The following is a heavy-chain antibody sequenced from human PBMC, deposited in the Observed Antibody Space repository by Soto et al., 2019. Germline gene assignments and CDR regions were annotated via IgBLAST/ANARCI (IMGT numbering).Heavy chain of an antibody. CDR2: MSYSRST. CDR3: ASHFRPTNWGGGYFDY. J-gene: IGHJ4*02. CDR1: GGSISSNNYY. Sequence: QLQLQESGPGLVKPSETLSLTCFVSGGSISSNNYYWGWIRQPPGKGLEWIGSMSYSRSTYYNPSLKSRVTISGDTSKNQFSLKRTSVTAADTAVYYCASHFRPTNWGGGYFDYWGQGPLVTVSS. V-gene: IGHV4-39*01. D-gene: IGHD7-27*01.